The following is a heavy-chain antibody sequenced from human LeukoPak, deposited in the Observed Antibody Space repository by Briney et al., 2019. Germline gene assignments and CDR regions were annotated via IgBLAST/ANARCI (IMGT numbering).Heavy chain of an antibody. CDR2: IKQDGSEK. Sequence: PGGSLRLSCAASGFTFSSYWMSWVRQAPGKGLEWVANIKQDGSEKYYVDSVKGRFTISRDNAKNSLYLQMNSLRAEDTAVYYCARTSSGWYEWFDPWGRGTLVTVSS. D-gene: IGHD6-19*01. CDR3: ARTSSGWYEWFDP. CDR1: GFTFSSYW. V-gene: IGHV3-7*01. J-gene: IGHJ5*02.